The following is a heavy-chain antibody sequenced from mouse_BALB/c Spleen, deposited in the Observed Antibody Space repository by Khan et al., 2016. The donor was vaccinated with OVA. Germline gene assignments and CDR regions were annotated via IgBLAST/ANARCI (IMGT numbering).Heavy chain of an antibody. CDR2: INPSDSET. CDR1: GYTFTSYW. J-gene: IGHJ3*01. CDR3: ARREKYGYDPSWFAY. Sequence: VQLQQSGAELVRPGASVKLSCKASGYTFTSYWMNWVRQRPGKGLDWIGKINPSDSETHYNQMFKEKATLTVDKSSGTAYMQLSSLTSEDSAVYYCARREKYGYDPSWFAYWGQGTLVTVSA. D-gene: IGHD2-2*01. V-gene: IGHV1-61*01.